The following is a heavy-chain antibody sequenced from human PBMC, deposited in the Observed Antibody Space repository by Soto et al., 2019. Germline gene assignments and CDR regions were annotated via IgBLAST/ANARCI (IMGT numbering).Heavy chain of an antibody. CDR3: AKDRRAGGNSAFYFDF. J-gene: IGHJ4*02. CDR2: ISATGGGT. CDR1: GFTFSSYG. Sequence: GGSLRLSCAASGFTFSSYGMHWVRQAPGKGLEWVSLISATGGGTYYADSVKGRFTISRDNSHNTLYLQVHSLTAEDTAVYCCAKDRRAGGNSAFYFDFWGQGAQVTVSS. D-gene: IGHD3-16*01. V-gene: IGHV3-23*01.